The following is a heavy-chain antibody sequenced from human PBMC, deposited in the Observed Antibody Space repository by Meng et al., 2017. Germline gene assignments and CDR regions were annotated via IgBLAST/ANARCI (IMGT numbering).Heavy chain of an antibody. Sequence: SETLSLTCTVSGGSISSYYWSWIRQPAGKGLEWIGRIYTSGSTNYNPSLKSRVTMSADTSKNQFSLKLSSVTAADTAVYYCAREEPSYYDSSGYYTASYFDYWGQGTRVTGSS. CDR3: AREEPSYYDSSGYYTASYFDY. CDR2: IYTSGST. D-gene: IGHD3-22*01. CDR1: GGSISSYY. V-gene: IGHV4-4*07. J-gene: IGHJ4*02.